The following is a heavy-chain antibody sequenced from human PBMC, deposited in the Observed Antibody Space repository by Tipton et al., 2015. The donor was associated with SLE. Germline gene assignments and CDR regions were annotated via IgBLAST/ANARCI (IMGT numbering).Heavy chain of an antibody. Sequence: SLRLSCAASGFTFSSYGMHWVRQAPGQGLEWVAVIWYDGSNKYYADSVKGRFTISRDNSKNTLYLQMNSLRAEDTAVYYCAKGPLCSGGRCPRDYYYYYMDVWGKGNTVTVSS. CDR3: AKGPLCSGGRCPRDYYYYYMDV. CDR2: IWYDGSNK. V-gene: IGHV3-33*06. D-gene: IGHD2-15*01. J-gene: IGHJ6*03. CDR1: GFTFSSYG.